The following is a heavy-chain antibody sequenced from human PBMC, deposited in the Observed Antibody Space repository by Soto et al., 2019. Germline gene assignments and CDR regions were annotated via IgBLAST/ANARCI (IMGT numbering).Heavy chain of an antibody. J-gene: IGHJ4*02. CDR1: GFSFTGFG. Sequence: GGSLRLSCAASGFSFTGFGMHWVRQAPGKGLEWVAVIWYDGTRKYYADSVKGRFTISRDTSANTLYLQMNSLGAEDTAVYFCARDVDVNSHYYKFQYWGKGTLVTVSS. CDR2: IWYDGTRK. V-gene: IGHV3-33*01. CDR3: ARDVDVNSHYYKFQY. D-gene: IGHD3-22*01.